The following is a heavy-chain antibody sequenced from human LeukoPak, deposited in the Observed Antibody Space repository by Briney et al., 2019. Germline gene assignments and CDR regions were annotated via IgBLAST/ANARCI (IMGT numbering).Heavy chain of an antibody. CDR1: GFTFSSYA. CDR2: ISYDGSNK. D-gene: IGHD3-10*01. CDR3: AKDTDGSGDY. Sequence: PGGSLRLPCAASGFTFSSYAMHWVRQAPGKGLEWVAVISYDGSNKYYADSVKGRFTISRDNSKNTLYLQMNSLRAEDTAVYYCAKDTDGSGDYWGQGTLVTVSS. J-gene: IGHJ4*02. V-gene: IGHV3-30-3*01.